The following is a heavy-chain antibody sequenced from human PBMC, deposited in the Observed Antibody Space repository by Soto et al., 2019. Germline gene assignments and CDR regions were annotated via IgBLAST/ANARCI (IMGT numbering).Heavy chain of an antibody. J-gene: IGHJ5*02. V-gene: IGHV1-46*01. Sequence: ASVKVSCKASGYTFTSYYMHWVRQAPGQGLEWMGIINPSGGSTSYAQKFQGRVTMTRDTSTSTVYMELSSLRSEDTAVYYCARTTRGYCSGGSCYAGKKNWFDPWGQGTLVTVPQ. CDR3: ARTTRGYCSGGSCYAGKKNWFDP. CDR1: GYTFTSYY. CDR2: INPSGGST. D-gene: IGHD2-15*01.